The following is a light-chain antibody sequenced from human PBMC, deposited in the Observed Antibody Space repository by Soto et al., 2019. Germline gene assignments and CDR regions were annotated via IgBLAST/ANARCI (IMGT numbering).Light chain of an antibody. CDR1: QSVSSSY. Sequence: EIVLTQSPGTLSLSPGERATLSCRASQSVSSSYLAWSQQKPGQAPRLRIYGASSRATGIPDRFSGSRSGTDFTLTISRLEPEDFAVYYCHQYDSSPLTVGGGPKVEIK. CDR3: HQYDSSPLT. V-gene: IGKV3-20*01. J-gene: IGKJ4*01. CDR2: GAS.